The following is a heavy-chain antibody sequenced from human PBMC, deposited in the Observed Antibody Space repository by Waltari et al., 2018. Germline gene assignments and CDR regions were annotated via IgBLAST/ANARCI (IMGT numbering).Heavy chain of an antibody. V-gene: IGHV3-48*03. CDR3: AREGTVTRPFFDY. D-gene: IGHD4-17*01. CDR2: ISSSGSTI. J-gene: IGHJ4*02. Sequence: EVQLVESGGGLVQPGGSLRLSCAASGFTFSSYEMNWVRQAPGKGLEWVSYISSSGSTIYYADSVKGRFTISRDNAKNSLYLQMNSLRAEDTAVYYCAREGTVTRPFFDYWGQGTLVTVSS. CDR1: GFTFSSYE.